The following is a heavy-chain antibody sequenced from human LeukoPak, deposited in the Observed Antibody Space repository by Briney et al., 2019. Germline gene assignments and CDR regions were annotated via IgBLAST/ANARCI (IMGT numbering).Heavy chain of an antibody. CDR1: GFTFSSYA. D-gene: IGHD5-12*01. CDR2: ISGSGGST. Sequence: GGSLRLSCAASGFTFSSYAMSWVRQAPGRGLEWVSAISGSGGSTYYADSVKGRFTISRDNSKNTLYLQMNSLRAEDTAVYYCAKDSSVDIVAMGGFDYWGQGTLVTVSS. V-gene: IGHV3-23*01. J-gene: IGHJ4*02. CDR3: AKDSSVDIVAMGGFDY.